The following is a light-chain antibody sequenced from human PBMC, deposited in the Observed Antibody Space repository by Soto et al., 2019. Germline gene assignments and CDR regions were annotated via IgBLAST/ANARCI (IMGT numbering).Light chain of an antibody. Sequence: EMVLTQSPGTLSLSPGERATLSCRASQSVSSSYLAWYQQKPGQAPRLLIYGASSRATGIPDRFSGSVSGTDFTLTISRLEPEDFAVYYCQQYGSSGWTFGQGTKVEIK. CDR1: QSVSSSY. CDR3: QQYGSSGWT. J-gene: IGKJ1*01. V-gene: IGKV3-20*01. CDR2: GAS.